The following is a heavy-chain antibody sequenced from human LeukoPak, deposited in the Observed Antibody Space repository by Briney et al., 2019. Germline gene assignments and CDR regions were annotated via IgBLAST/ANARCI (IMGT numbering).Heavy chain of an antibody. J-gene: IGHJ4*02. Sequence: PGRSLRLSCAASGFTFSTYWMSWVRQAPGKGLEWVANIKQDGSEKYFVDSVKGRFTISRDNAKNSLYLQMNSLRAEDTAVYYCARDLGKIGGNSSPFDYWGQGTLVTVSS. CDR1: GFTFSTYW. V-gene: IGHV3-7*01. D-gene: IGHD4-23*01. CDR3: ARDLGKIGGNSSPFDY. CDR2: IKQDGSEK.